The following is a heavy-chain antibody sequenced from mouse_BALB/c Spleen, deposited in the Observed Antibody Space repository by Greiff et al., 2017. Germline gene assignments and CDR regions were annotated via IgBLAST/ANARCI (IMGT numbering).Heavy chain of an antibody. CDR2: IYPSDSYT. D-gene: IGHD1-1*01. CDR1: GYTFTSYW. Sequence: QVQLQQPGAELVRPGASVKLSCKASGYTFTSYWINWVKQRPGQGLEWIGNIYPSDSYTNYNQKFKDKATLTVDKSSSTAYMQLSSPTSEDSAVYYCARYGSSYWYFDVWGAGTTVTVSS. J-gene: IGHJ1*01. CDR3: ARYGSSYWYFDV. V-gene: IGHV1-69*02.